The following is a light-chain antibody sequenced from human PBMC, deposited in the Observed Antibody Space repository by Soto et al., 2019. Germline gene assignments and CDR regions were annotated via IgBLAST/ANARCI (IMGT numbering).Light chain of an antibody. V-gene: IGKV3-20*01. Sequence: ESVLTQSPGTLSLSPGERATLFCRAIQSVSSNYLAWYQQKPGQAPRLLIYGASSRATGIPDRFSGSGSGTDFTLTIRRLEPEDFAVYYCQQYGSSYPWTFGQGTKVDIK. CDR3: QQYGSSYPWT. CDR1: QSVSSNY. J-gene: IGKJ1*01. CDR2: GAS.